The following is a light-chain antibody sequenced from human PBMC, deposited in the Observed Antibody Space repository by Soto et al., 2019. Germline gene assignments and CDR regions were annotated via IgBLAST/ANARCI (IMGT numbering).Light chain of an antibody. CDR1: QDIRGA. V-gene: IGKV1-13*02. J-gene: IGKJ5*01. Sequence: AIQVTQSPSSLSASLGDRVTITCRASQDIRGALAWYQQKPGKAPKLLIYDVSTLESGVPSRFSGSGSGTEFTLTISSLQPEDFGTYYFQQFNSYPITFGHGTRLEIK. CDR3: QQFNSYPIT. CDR2: DVS.